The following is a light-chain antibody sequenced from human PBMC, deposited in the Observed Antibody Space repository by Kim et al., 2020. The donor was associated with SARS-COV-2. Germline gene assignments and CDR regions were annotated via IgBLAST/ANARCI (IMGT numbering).Light chain of an antibody. J-gene: IGKJ5*01. V-gene: IGKV1-33*01. CDR3: QQYDKHPIT. CDR1: QGISNY. Sequence: ADVGDRVTITCRASQGISNYLNWYQQKPGKAPKLLIYDASNLETGVPSKFSGGGSGTDFTFTISSLQPEDIATYYCQQYDKHPITFGQGTRVEIK. CDR2: DAS.